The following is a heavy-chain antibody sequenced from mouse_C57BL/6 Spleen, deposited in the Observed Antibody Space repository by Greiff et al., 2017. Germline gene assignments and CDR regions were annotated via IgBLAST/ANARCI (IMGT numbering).Heavy chain of an antibody. Sequence: VQLQQPGAELVRPGTSVKLSCKASGYTFTSYWMHWVKQRPGQGLEWIGVIDPSDSYTNYNQKFKGKATLTVDTSSSTAYMQLSSLTSEDAAVDYCARPNGYDPAWFAYWGQGTLVTVSA. D-gene: IGHD2-2*01. V-gene: IGHV1-59*01. CDR3: ARPNGYDPAWFAY. CDR2: IDPSDSYT. CDR1: GYTFTSYW. J-gene: IGHJ3*01.